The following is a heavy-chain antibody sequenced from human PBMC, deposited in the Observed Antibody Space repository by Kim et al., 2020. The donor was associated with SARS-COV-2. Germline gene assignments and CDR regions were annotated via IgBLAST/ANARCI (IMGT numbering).Heavy chain of an antibody. CDR2: IYSGGSST. J-gene: IGHJ5*02. V-gene: IGHV3-23*03. Sequence: GGSLRLSCAASGFTFSSYAMSWVRQAPGKGLEWVLVIYSGGSSTYYADSVKGRFTISRDNSKNTLYLQMNSLRAEDTAVYYCSIAAAGTVGIAWGQGTLVTVSS. D-gene: IGHD6-13*01. CDR1: GFTFSSYA. CDR3: SIAAAGTVGIA.